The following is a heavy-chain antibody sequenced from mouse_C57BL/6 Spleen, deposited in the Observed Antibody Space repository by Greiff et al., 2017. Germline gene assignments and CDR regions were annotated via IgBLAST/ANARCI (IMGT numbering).Heavy chain of an antibody. CDR2: IYPGSGNT. Sequence: VQLVESGAELVRPGASVKLSCKASGYTFTDYYINWVKQRPGQGLEWIARIYPGSGNTYYNEKFKGKATLTAEKSSSTAYMQLSSLTSEDSAVYFCARETASSGPGAYWGQGTLVTVSA. D-gene: IGHD6-1*01. CDR3: ARETASSGPGAY. CDR1: GYTFTDYY. V-gene: IGHV1-76*01. J-gene: IGHJ3*01.